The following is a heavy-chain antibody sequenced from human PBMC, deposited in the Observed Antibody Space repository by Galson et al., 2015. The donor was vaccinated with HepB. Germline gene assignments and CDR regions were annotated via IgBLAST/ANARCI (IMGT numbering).Heavy chain of an antibody. J-gene: IGHJ4*02. CDR2: ISSSSSTI. CDR1: GFTFSSYS. V-gene: IGHV3-48*01. CDR3: ARDRTYYYDSSGGFGY. D-gene: IGHD3-22*01. Sequence: SLRLSCAASGFTFSSYSMNWVRQAPGKGLEWVSYISSSSSTIYYADSVKGRFTISRDNAKNSLYLQMNSLRAEDTAVYYCARDRTYYYDSSGGFGYWAREPWSPSPQ.